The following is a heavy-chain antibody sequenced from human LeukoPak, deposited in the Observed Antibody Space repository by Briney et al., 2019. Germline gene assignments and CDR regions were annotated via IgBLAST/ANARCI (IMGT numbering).Heavy chain of an antibody. V-gene: IGHV1-3*03. CDR3: ARDRWDYDYVWGTYRYGYFDY. CDR1: GYTFTTYS. Sequence: ASVKVSCKASGYTFTTYSMHWVRQAPGQRLEWMGWINAGNGNTKYLKELQGRVTITRDPSASTAYMELSSLRSEDMAVYYCARDRWDYDYVWGTYRYGYFDYWGQGTLVTVSS. J-gene: IGHJ4*02. D-gene: IGHD3-16*02. CDR2: INAGNGNT.